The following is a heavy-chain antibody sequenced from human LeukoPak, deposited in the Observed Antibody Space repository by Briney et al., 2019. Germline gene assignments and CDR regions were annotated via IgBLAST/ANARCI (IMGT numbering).Heavy chain of an antibody. J-gene: IGHJ3*02. Sequence: GGSLRLSCAASGFTFGSYAMSWVRQAPGKGLEWVSTISGSGGNTYYADSVKGRFTISRDNSKNTLYLQMNSMRAEDTAVYYCARDQDRAFDIWGQGTMVTVSS. CDR3: ARDQDRAFDI. V-gene: IGHV3-23*01. CDR2: ISGSGGNT. CDR1: GFTFGSYA.